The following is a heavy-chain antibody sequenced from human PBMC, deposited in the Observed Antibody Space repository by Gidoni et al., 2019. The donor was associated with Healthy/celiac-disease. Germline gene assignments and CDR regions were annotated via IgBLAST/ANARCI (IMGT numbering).Heavy chain of an antibody. V-gene: IGHV3-9*01. D-gene: IGHD3-22*01. J-gene: IGHJ6*02. Sequence: EVQLVESGGGLVQPGRSLRLSCAASGFTFDDYAMHWVRQAPGKGLEWVSGISWNSGSIGYADSVKGRFTISRDNAKNSLYLQMNSLRAKDTALYYCAKDTLQYYYDSSGPPGGMDVWGQGTTVTVSS. CDR1: GFTFDDYA. CDR3: AKDTLQYYYDSSGPPGGMDV. CDR2: ISWNSGSI.